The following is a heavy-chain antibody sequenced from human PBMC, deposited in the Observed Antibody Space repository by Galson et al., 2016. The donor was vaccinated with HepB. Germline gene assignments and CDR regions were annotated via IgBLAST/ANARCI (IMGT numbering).Heavy chain of an antibody. V-gene: IGHV1-18*01. J-gene: IGHJ3*02. D-gene: IGHD1-26*01. CDR2: ISPYNGNI. CDR3: ARDRSGTYSGHAFDI. CDR1: GYTFTTYG. Sequence: SVKVSCKASGYTFTTYGINWVRQAPGQGLEWMGWISPYNGNIYYAQNLQGRVTMTTDTSTTTAYMELRSLRSDDTAVYYCARDRSGTYSGHAFDIWGQGTMVTVSS.